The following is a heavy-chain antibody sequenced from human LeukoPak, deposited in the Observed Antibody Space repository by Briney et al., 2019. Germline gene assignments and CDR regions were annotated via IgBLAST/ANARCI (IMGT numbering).Heavy chain of an antibody. J-gene: IGHJ4*02. D-gene: IGHD7-27*01. CDR2: IYYIGST. Sequence: SETLSLTCTVSGGSISSSSYYWGWIRQPPGKGLEWIGSIYYIGSTYYNPSLKSRVTISIGTSNNQLSLKLRSVTAADTAVYCCARGLTVGDYFDSWGQGTLVTVSS. V-gene: IGHV4-39*07. CDR3: ARGLTVGDYFDS. CDR1: GGSISSSSYY.